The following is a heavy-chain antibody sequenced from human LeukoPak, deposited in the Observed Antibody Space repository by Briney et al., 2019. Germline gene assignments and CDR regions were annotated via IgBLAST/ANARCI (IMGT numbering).Heavy chain of an antibody. D-gene: IGHD6-13*01. CDR2: IYYSGST. CDR3: ARTHSSSWSYYYGMDV. J-gene: IGHJ6*02. CDR1: GGSISSYY. V-gene: IGHV4-59*08. Sequence: SETLSLTCTVSGGSISSYYWSWIRQPPGKGLEWIGYIYYSGSTNYNPSLKSRVTISVDTSKNQFSLKLSSVTAADTAVYYCARTHSSSWSYYYGMDVWGQGTTVTVSS.